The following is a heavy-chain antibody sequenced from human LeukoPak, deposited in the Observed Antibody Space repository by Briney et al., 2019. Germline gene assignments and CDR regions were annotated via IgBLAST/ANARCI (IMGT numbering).Heavy chain of an antibody. CDR2: IYYSGST. Sequence: SETLSLTCTVSGGSISSYYWSWIRQPPGKGLEWIGYIYYSGSTNYNPSLKNRVTISVDTSTNQFSLQLISVTAADEATYYCWRVLAAGTGGFYYWGEGTLVTVSS. CDR3: WRVLAAGTGGFYY. CDR1: GGSISSYY. J-gene: IGHJ4*02. V-gene: IGHV4-59*01. D-gene: IGHD6-13*01.